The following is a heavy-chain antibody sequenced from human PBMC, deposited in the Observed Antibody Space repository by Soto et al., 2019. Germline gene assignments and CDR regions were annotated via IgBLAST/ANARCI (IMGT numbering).Heavy chain of an antibody. J-gene: IGHJ4*02. CDR2: INHSGST. D-gene: IGHD6-19*01. CDR3: ARVGPAWLVPHTFDY. V-gene: IGHV4-34*01. Sequence: QVQLQQWGAGLLKPSETLSLTCAVYGGSFSGYYWSWIRQPPGKGLEWIGEINHSGSTNYNPSLKSRVTISVDTSKNPFSLKLSSVTAADTAVYYCARVGPAWLVPHTFDYWGQGTLVTVSS. CDR1: GGSFSGYY.